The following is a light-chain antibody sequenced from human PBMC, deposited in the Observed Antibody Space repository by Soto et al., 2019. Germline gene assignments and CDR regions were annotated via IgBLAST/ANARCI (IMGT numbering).Light chain of an antibody. Sequence: EIVLTQSPGTLSLSPGERATLSCRASQSVSSSYLAWYQQKPCQAPRLLIYGASSRATGIPDRFSGSGSGTNFMLTISRLEPEDFGVYYCQQYGSSPPYTFGQGTKLEIK. CDR2: GAS. V-gene: IGKV3-20*01. CDR1: QSVSSSY. J-gene: IGKJ2*01. CDR3: QQYGSSPPYT.